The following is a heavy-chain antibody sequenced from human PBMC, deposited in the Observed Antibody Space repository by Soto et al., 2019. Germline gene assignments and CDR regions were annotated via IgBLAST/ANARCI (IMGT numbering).Heavy chain of an antibody. D-gene: IGHD6-6*01. CDR1: GGPIKSGRYY. CDR3: ARAESSSSEGFDF. CDR2: IYYSGYT. Sequence: SETLSLTCTVSGGPIKSGRYYWSWIRQVPGKGLEWLGHIYYSGYTSSNPSLKSRLTMSIDTSENQFSLKLKSVTAADTAVYFCARAESSSSEGFDFWGRGTLVTVSS. J-gene: IGHJ4*02. V-gene: IGHV4-31*03.